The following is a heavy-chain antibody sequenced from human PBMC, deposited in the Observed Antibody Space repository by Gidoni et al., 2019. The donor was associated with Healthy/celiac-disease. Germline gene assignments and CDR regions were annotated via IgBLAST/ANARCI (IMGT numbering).Heavy chain of an antibody. D-gene: IGHD6-19*01. CDR3: ARDVSSPRPHNWFDP. CDR1: AFSFSSYW. J-gene: IGHJ5*02. CDR2: INSDGSST. Sequence: EVQLVESGGGLVQPGGSLRLSCAASAFSFSSYWMHCVRQAPGKGLVWVSRINSDGSSTSYADSVKGRFTISRDNAKNTLYLQMNSLRAEDTAVYYCARDVSSPRPHNWFDPWGQGTLVTVSS. V-gene: IGHV3-74*01.